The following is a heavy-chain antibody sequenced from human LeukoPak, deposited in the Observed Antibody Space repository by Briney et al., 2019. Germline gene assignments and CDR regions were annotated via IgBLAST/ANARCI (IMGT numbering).Heavy chain of an antibody. CDR1: GFTFSSYG. V-gene: IGHV3-30*18. J-gene: IGHJ4*02. D-gene: IGHD5-24*01. CDR3: AKEQGRDGSFDY. CDR2: ISFDGSDE. Sequence: GGSLRLSCAASGFTFSSYGMHWVRQTPGKGLEWVAVISFDGSDEYYEDSVKGRFTISRDNSKDTLYLQMNSLRPEDTAVYYCAKEQGRDGSFDYWGQGTLVTVSS.